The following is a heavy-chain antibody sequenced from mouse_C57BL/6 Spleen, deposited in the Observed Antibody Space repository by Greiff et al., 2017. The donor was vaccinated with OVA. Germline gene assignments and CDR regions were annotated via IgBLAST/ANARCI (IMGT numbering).Heavy chain of an antibody. CDR2: IYPGDGDT. CDR3: ARYGSSRYWYFDV. CDR1: GYAFSSYW. Sequence: QVQLQQSGAELVKPGASVKISCKASGYAFSSYWMNWVKQRPGKGLEWIGQIYPGDGDTNYNGKFKGKATLTADKSSSTAYMQLSSLTSEDSAVYFCARYGSSRYWYFDVWGTGTTVTVSS. V-gene: IGHV1-80*01. J-gene: IGHJ1*03. D-gene: IGHD1-1*01.